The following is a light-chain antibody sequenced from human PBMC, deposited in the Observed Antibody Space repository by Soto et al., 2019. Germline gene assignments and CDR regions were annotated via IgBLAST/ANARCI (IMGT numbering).Light chain of an antibody. V-gene: IGLV2-11*01. CDR3: CSYAATYTLV. Sequence: QSALTQPRSVSGSPGQSVTISCTGTTSDVGDYNDVSWYQQHPGKAPKLIIFDVSKRPSGVPDRFSGSKSGNPASLTISGLQAGDEADYYCCSYAATYTLVFGSRTKLTVL. CDR2: DVS. CDR1: TSDVGDYND. J-gene: IGLJ1*01.